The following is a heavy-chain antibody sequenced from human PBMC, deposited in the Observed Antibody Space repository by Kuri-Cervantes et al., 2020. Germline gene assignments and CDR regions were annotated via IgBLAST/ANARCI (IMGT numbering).Heavy chain of an antibody. CDR3: ESVPYGDYGALFY. CDR1: GYTFTGYY. Sequence: ASVKVSCKASGYTFTGYYMHWVRQAPGQGIEWMGWINTNSGNTGYAHKFQVRVTITRNTHISTAYMELSSLSSEDTAVYYCESVPYGDYGALFYWGQGTLVTVSS. J-gene: IGHJ4*02. D-gene: IGHD4-17*01. V-gene: IGHV1-8*02. CDR2: INTNSGNT.